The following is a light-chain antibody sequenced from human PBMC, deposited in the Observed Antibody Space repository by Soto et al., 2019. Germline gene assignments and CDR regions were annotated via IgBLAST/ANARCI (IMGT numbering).Light chain of an antibody. CDR2: HVS. Sequence: QSALTQPASVSGSPGQSITISCTGTSSDFGGYNYVSWYQQYPGKVPKLLIYHVSNRPSGVSNRFSGSKSGNTASLTISGLQAEDEADYLWTSFTSDNVYVFGNGTKVTV. J-gene: IGLJ1*01. CDR3: TSFTSDNVYV. CDR1: SSDFGGYNY. V-gene: IGLV2-14*03.